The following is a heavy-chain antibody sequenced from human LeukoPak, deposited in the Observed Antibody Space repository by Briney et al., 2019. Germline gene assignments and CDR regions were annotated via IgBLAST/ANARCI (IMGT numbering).Heavy chain of an antibody. V-gene: IGHV4-4*07. CDR3: ARDRSSGLYGGYYFDY. CDR1: GGSISSYY. Sequence: PSETLSLTCTVSGGSISSYYWSWIRQPAGKGLEWIGRIYTSGSTNYNPSLKSRVTMSVDTSKNQFSLKLSSVTAADTAVYYCARDRSSGLYGGYYFDYWGQGTLVTVSS. CDR2: IYTSGST. D-gene: IGHD6-19*01. J-gene: IGHJ4*02.